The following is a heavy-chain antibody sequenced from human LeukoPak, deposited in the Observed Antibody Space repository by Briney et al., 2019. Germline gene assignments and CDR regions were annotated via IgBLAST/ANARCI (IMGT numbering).Heavy chain of an antibody. D-gene: IGHD3-16*01. CDR1: GFTFSNYA. Sequence: GGSLRLSCVASGFTFSNYAMHWVRQTPGKGLEWVAVISYDGSNKYYADSVKGRFTISRDNSKNTLYLQMNSLRAEDTAVYYCAKDPRGSRPFEYWGQGTLVTVSS. CDR3: AKDPRGSRPFEY. V-gene: IGHV3-30*04. CDR2: ISYDGSNK. J-gene: IGHJ4*02.